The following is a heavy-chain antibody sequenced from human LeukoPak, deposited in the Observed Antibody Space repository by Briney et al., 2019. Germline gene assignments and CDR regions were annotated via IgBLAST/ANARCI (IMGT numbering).Heavy chain of an antibody. CDR3: ARGDAFDI. CDR2: IKQDGSEK. J-gene: IGHJ3*02. CDR1: GCTFSSYW. Sequence: GWSLRLSCASSGCTFSSYWMSWVRQAPGKGLEWVANIKQDGSEKYYVDSVKGRYTISRDNARNSLYLQMNSLRVEDTAVYYCARGDAFDIWGQGTMVTVSS. V-gene: IGHV3-7*01.